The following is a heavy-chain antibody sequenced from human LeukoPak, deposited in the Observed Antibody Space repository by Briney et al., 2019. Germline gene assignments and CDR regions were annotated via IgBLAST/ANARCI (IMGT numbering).Heavy chain of an antibody. Sequence: SETLSLTCAVSGGSISSSNWWSRVRQPPGKGLEWIGEIYHSGSTYYNPSLKSRVTISVDTSKNQFSLKLSSVTAADTAVYYCARELLSGDPSIGNWGQGTLVTVSS. J-gene: IGHJ4*02. V-gene: IGHV4-4*02. CDR2: IYHSGST. CDR3: ARELLSGDPSIGN. CDR1: GGSISSSNW. D-gene: IGHD7-27*01.